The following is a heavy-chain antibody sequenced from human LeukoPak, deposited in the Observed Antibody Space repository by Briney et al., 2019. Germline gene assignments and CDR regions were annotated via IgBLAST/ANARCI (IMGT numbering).Heavy chain of an antibody. D-gene: IGHD4-23*01. V-gene: IGHV5-51*01. CDR3: ARRGGNSFDY. CDR2: IYPADSDT. J-gene: IGHJ4*02. CDR1: GYSFINYW. Sequence: GESLKISCKGSGYSFINYWIGWVRQMPGKGLEWMGIIYPADSDTRYSPSFQGQVTISADKSVSTASLQWSSLQASDTAMYYCARRGGNSFDYWGQGTLVTVSS.